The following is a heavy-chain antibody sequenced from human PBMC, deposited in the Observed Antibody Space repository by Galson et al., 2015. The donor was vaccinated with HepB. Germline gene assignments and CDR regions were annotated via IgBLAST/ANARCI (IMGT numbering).Heavy chain of an antibody. CDR2: ITPSGDNT. CDR1: GFTFRNYA. Sequence: SLRLSCAASGFTFRNYAMSWVRQAPGKGLEWVSAITPSGDNTYSADSLKSRVTISVDKSKNQFSLKLSSVTAADTAVYYCARFREGGGWLDYWGQGILVTVSS. J-gene: IGHJ4*02. D-gene: IGHD6-19*01. V-gene: IGHV3-23*01. CDR3: ARFREGGGWLDY.